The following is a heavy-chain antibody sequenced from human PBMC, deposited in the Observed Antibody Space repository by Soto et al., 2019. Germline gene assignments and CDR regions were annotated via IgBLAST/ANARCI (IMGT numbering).Heavy chain of an antibody. CDR2: TSGSGGST. D-gene: IGHD1-7*01. CDR1: GYTFRRYA. CDR3: AKHYSWNYGYFDY. Sequence: EVQLLESGGGLVQPGGSLRLSSAASGYTFRRYAMSWVRQAPGKGLECVSATSGSGGSTYYPDHVQGRFTSFRDNSNNSVYLQMISLRAEDTAVYYCAKHYSWNYGYFDYWGQGALVTVSS. V-gene: IGHV3-23*01. J-gene: IGHJ4*02.